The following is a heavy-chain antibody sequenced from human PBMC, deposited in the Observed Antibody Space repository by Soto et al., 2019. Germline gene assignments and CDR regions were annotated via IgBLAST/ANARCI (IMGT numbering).Heavy chain of an antibody. Sequence: QVQLQESGPGLVKPSQTLSLTCTVSGGSVSSGSYYWNWIRQHPGKGLEWIGYISYSGSPQYNTSLKSRVTISIDTSKNQFSLKMSSVTAADTAVYYCARAGYYGTGSHPDCFDYWGQGTLVTVSS. CDR2: ISYSGSP. D-gene: IGHD3-10*01. V-gene: IGHV4-31*03. CDR1: GGSVSSGSYY. J-gene: IGHJ4*02. CDR3: ARAGYYGTGSHPDCFDY.